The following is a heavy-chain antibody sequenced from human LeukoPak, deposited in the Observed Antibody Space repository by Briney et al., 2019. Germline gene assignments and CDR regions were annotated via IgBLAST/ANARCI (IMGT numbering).Heavy chain of an antibody. J-gene: IGHJ4*02. CDR1: GGTFSSYA. CDR3: ARVQLPYSSGWYLAGFDY. D-gene: IGHD6-19*01. CDR2: IVPIFGTA. Sequence: SVKVSCKASGGTFSSYAISWVRQAPGQGLEWMGGIVPIFGTANYAQKFQGRVTITADESTSTAYMELSSLRSEDTAVYYCARVQLPYSSGWYLAGFDYWGQGTLVTVSS. V-gene: IGHV1-69*13.